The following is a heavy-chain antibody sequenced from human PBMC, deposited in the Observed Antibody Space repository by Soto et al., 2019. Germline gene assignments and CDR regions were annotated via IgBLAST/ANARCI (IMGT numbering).Heavy chain of an antibody. CDR1: GYTFSNSG. CDR2: ISVFSGDT. D-gene: IGHD2-2*03. Sequence: QVQLVQSGAEVKKPGASVKVSCKASGYTFSNSGITWVRQAPGQVPEWMGRISVFSGDTKSAQRLQGRLTMTTDTSTRTAYMELRSLRSDDTAVYYCAKSSAAVAGYFFDSWGQGTLVAVSS. V-gene: IGHV1-18*04. CDR3: AKSSAAVAGYFFDS. J-gene: IGHJ4*02.